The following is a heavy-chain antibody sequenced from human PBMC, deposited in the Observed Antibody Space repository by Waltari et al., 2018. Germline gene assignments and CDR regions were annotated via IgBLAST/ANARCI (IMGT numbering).Heavy chain of an antibody. J-gene: IGHJ4*02. CDR1: GFTVTTNH. CDR2: IYSGGSI. Sequence: EVQLVESGGGLVQPGGSLPLSCTASGFTVTTNHVRWVRQAPGKGLEWVAIIYSGGSIYYADSVKGRFRISRDNSKNTVYFQMDGLRVEDTAVYYCARGPRYCGTTSCYSPHYWGQGTLVTVSS. CDR3: ARGPRYCGTTSCYSPHY. D-gene: IGHD2-2*01. V-gene: IGHV3-66*01.